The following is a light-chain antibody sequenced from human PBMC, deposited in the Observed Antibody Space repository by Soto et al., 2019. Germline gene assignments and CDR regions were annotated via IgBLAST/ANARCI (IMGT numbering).Light chain of an antibody. V-gene: IGKV3-15*01. CDR3: QHYYYWPPWT. Sequence: ETVITQSPATLSVSPGERATLSCRASQSVSRNLAWYQQRPGQAPRLLIYGVSTRATGIPARFTGSGSGTEFTLTITSLQSEDSAIYYCQHYYYWPPWTFGQGTKVDIK. J-gene: IGKJ1*01. CDR2: GVS. CDR1: QSVSRN.